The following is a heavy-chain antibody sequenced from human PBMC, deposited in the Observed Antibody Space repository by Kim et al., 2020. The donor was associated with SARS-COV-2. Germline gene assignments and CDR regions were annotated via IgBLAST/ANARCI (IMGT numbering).Heavy chain of an antibody. D-gene: IGHD4-4*01. V-gene: IGHV3-74*01. CDR2: T. J-gene: IGHJ4*02. CDR3: VRDNYWTPDY. Sequence: TIYADSVQGRFTISRDNAKNTVYLRMDSLRVEDTAVYDCVRDNYWTPDYWGQGTLVTVSS.